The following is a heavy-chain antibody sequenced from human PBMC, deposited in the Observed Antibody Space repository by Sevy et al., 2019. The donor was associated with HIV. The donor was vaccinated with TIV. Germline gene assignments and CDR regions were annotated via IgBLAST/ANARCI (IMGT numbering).Heavy chain of an antibody. CDR3: TRGKGAQSIFDY. Sequence: GGSLRLSCTASGFSFGDYAMNWVRQAPGKGLEWVAFLKNKARGGTLDHAASVTGRFTIARDDSKSIVYLQMNDLTTEDTGVYYCTRGKGAQSIFDYWGQGALVTVSS. J-gene: IGHJ4*02. D-gene: IGHD3-16*01. CDR2: LKNKARGGTL. CDR1: GFSFGDYA. V-gene: IGHV3-49*04.